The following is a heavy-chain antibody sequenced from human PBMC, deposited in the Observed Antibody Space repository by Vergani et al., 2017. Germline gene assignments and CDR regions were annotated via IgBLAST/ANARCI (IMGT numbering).Heavy chain of an antibody. CDR1: GASIRSSNYY. Sequence: QLQLQESGPGLVKPSATLSLTCSVSGASIRSSNYYWGWIRQPPGKGLEWIASIYYSGRNYYNPSLKRRVTISVDTSNNQFSLKLSSLTAAETAVYFFGRAVLVRGMSPNWFDPWGQGTLVTVSS. CDR2: IYYSGRN. V-gene: IGHV4-39*01. D-gene: IGHD1-26*01. J-gene: IGHJ5*02. CDR3: GRAVLVRGMSPNWFDP.